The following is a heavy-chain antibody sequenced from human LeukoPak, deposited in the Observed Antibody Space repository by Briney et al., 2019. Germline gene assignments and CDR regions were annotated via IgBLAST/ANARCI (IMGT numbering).Heavy chain of an antibody. CDR1: GYTFTGYY. D-gene: IGHD6-19*01. V-gene: IGHV1-2*02. CDR2: INPNSGGT. CDR3: AREGEVAVAGKVDY. Sequence: ASVKVSCKASGYTFTGYYMHWVRQAPGQGLEWMGWINPNSGGTNYAQKFQGRVTMTRDTSISTAYMELSRLRSDDTAVYYCAREGEVAVAGKVDYWGQGTLVTVSS. J-gene: IGHJ4*02.